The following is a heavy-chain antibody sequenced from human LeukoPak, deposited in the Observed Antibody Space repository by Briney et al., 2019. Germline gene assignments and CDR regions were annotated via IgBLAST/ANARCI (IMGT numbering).Heavy chain of an antibody. CDR1: GGSFSGYY. D-gene: IGHD1-26*01. CDR3: ARGQRELRFDY. J-gene: IGHJ4*02. CDR2: INQSGST. Sequence: PSETLSLTCTVYGGSFSGYYWSWIRQPPGKGLEWIGEINQSGSTTYNPSLKSRVTISVDTSKNQFSLTLSSVTAADTAIYYCARGQRELRFDYWGQGTLVTVSS. V-gene: IGHV4-34*01.